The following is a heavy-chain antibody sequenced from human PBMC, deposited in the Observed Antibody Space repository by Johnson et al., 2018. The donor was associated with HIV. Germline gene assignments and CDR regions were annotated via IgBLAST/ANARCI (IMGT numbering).Heavy chain of an antibody. CDR2: IKHDGSER. CDR3: ARGRRIQLWLLADAFDI. CDR1: GFTFSSYW. V-gene: IGHV3-7*01. Sequence: MQLVESGGGLVQPGGSLRLSCAASGFTFSSYWMSWVRQAPGKGLAWVANIKHDGSERYYADSVKGRFTISRDSSKNTLYLQMNSLRAEDTAVYYCARGRRIQLWLLADAFDIWGQGTMVTVSS. J-gene: IGHJ3*02. D-gene: IGHD5-18*01.